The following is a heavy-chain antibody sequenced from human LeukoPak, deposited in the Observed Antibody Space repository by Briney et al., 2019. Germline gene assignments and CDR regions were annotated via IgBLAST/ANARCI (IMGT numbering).Heavy chain of an antibody. CDR1: GASISDYS. CDR2: LYYSGSA. J-gene: IGHJ6*04. Sequence: PSETLSLTCTVSGASISDYSWSWIRQPPGKGLEWIGNLYYSGSANHNPSLKSRVTISSDTSKNQFSLKLTSVTAADTAVYYCARYGSSSTYMDVWGKGTTVTVSS. V-gene: IGHV4-59*01. CDR3: ARYGSSSTYMDV. D-gene: IGHD6-6*01.